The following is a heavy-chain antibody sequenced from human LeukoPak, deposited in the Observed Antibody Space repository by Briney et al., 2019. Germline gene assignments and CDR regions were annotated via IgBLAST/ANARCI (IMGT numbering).Heavy chain of an antibody. D-gene: IGHD1-26*01. Sequence: GGSLRLSCAVSGFTFSSYWMHWVRQAPGKGLVWVSRINSDGSSTSYADSVKGRSTISRDNAKNTLYLQMNSLRAEDTAVYYCVGSQYSGSYYGNWGQGTLVTVSS. CDR1: GFTFSSYW. CDR2: INSDGSST. V-gene: IGHV3-74*01. J-gene: IGHJ4*02. CDR3: VGSQYSGSYYGN.